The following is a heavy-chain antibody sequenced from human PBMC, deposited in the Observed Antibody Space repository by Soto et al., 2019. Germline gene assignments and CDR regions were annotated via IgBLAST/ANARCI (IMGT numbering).Heavy chain of an antibody. D-gene: IGHD1-26*01. CDR1: GFSLSNARMG. V-gene: IGHV2-26*01. CDR3: ARHGRGVGARPLDY. J-gene: IGHJ4*02. CDR2: IFSNDEK. Sequence: QVTLKESGPVLVKPTETLTLTCTVSGFSLSNARMGVTWIRQPPGKALEGLAHIFSNDEKSYSTSLKSRLTISKDTPKSQVVLTMTNMDPVDTATYYCARHGRGVGARPLDYWGQGTLVTVSS.